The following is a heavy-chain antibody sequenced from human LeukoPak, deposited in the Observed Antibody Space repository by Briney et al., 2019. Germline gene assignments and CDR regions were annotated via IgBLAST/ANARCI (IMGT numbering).Heavy chain of an antibody. D-gene: IGHD3-16*02. CDR2: IKEDGSEK. CDR1: GITFRNYW. J-gene: IGHJ4*02. CDR3: ARIWGSYRSGFDY. V-gene: IGHV3-7*01. Sequence: PGGSLRLSCVASGITFRNYWMSWVRQAPGKGLEWVANIKEDGSEKYYVDSVKGRFTISRDNAQNSLYLQMNSLRAEDTAVYYCARIWGSYRSGFDYWGQGTLVTVSS.